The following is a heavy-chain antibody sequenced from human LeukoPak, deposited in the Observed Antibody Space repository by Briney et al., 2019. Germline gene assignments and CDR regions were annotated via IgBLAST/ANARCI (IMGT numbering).Heavy chain of an antibody. CDR2: IYYSGST. D-gene: IGHD1-26*01. CDR3: ARTDGGGSYQKSPEFFQH. Sequence: SETLSLTCTVSGGSFSNYYWSWIRQPPGKGLEWIGCIYYSGSTNYNPSLKSRVTISVDTSKKQFSLKLSSVPAADTAVYYCARTDGGGSYQKSPEFFQHWGQGTLVTVSS. V-gene: IGHV4-59*01. CDR1: GGSFSNYY. J-gene: IGHJ1*01.